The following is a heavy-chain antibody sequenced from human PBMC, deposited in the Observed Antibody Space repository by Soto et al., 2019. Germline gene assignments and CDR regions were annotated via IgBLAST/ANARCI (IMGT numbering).Heavy chain of an antibody. J-gene: IGHJ3*02. CDR1: GYTFTSYY. CDR2: INPSGGST. CDR3: AREQIVVVMSTRSQNAFDI. V-gene: IGHV1-46*01. D-gene: IGHD3-22*01. Sequence: ASVNVSCKASGYTFTSYYMHWVRQAPGQGLEWMGIINPSGGSTSYAQKFQGRVTMTRDTSTSTVYMELSSLRSEDTAVYYCAREQIVVVMSTRSQNAFDIWGQGTMVTVSS.